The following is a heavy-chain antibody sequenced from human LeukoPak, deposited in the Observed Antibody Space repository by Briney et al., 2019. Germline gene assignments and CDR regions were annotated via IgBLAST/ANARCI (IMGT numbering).Heavy chain of an antibody. CDR2: ITGSGALT. D-gene: IGHD3-10*01. Sequence: GGSLRLSCATSGFTLSNYAMTWVRQAPGKGLEWVSSITGSGALTYYADSVKGRFTISKDNAMDTLFLQMNSLRADDTAVYYCAKDRVDGSGSQFDSWGQGSLVTVSS. CDR3: AKDRVDGSGSQFDS. V-gene: IGHV3-23*01. CDR1: GFTLSNYA. J-gene: IGHJ4*02.